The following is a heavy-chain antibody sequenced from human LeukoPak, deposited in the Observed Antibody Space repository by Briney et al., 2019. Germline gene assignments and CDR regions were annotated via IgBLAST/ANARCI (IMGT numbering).Heavy chain of an antibody. CDR1: GGSISSYY. CDR2: VYTSGST. CDR3: ARERGKRYYDFLTGGYFDY. D-gene: IGHD3-9*01. J-gene: IGHJ4*02. V-gene: IGHV4-4*07. Sequence: SETLSLTCTVSGGSISSYYWSWIRQPAGKGLEWIGRVYTSGSTNYNPSLKSRVTMSVDTSKNQFSLKLSSVTAADTAVYYCARERGKRYYDFLTGGYFDYWGQGTLVTVSP.